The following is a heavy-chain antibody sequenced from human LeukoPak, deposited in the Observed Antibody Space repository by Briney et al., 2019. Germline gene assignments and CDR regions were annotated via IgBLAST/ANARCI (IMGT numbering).Heavy chain of an antibody. Sequence: PSETLSLTCTVSGGSISSSSYYWGWIRQPPGKGLEWIASIYYSGSTYYNPSLKSRVTISVDTSKNQLSLKLSSVTAADTAVYYCARRTHVVYSNSWDAFDIWGQGTMVTVSS. D-gene: IGHD6-13*01. V-gene: IGHV4-39*07. CDR2: IYYSGST. CDR3: ARRTHVVYSNSWDAFDI. CDR1: GGSISSSSYY. J-gene: IGHJ3*02.